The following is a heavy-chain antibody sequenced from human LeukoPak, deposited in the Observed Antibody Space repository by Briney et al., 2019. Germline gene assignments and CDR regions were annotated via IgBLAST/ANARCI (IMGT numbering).Heavy chain of an antibody. J-gene: IGHJ4*02. CDR1: GFTFSSSG. Sequence: GGSLRLSCAASGFTFSSSGMHWVRQAPGKGLEWVAVIWYDGSNKYYADSVKGRFTISRDNSKNTLYLQMNSLRAEDTAVYYCARDLNSDTAARTGYWGQGTLVTVSS. D-gene: IGHD5-18*01. CDR3: ARDLNSDTAARTGY. CDR2: IWYDGSNK. V-gene: IGHV3-33*01.